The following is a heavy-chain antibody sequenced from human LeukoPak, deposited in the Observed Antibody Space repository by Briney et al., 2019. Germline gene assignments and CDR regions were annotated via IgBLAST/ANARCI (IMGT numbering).Heavy chain of an antibody. D-gene: IGHD2-2*01. Sequence: PGGSLRLSCAASGFTFSSYWMSWVRQAPGKGLEWVANIKQDGSEKYYVDSVKGRFTISRDNAKNSLYLQMNSLRAEDTAVYYCARGDVVVVPAAANTYYYYGMDVWGQGTTVTVSS. CDR1: GFTFSSYW. J-gene: IGHJ6*02. V-gene: IGHV3-7*01. CDR2: IKQDGSEK. CDR3: ARGDVVVVPAAANTYYYYGMDV.